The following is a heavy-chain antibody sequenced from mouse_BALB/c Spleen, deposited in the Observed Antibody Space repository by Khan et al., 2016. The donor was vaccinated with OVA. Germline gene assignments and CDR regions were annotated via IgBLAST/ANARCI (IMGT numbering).Heavy chain of an antibody. CDR3: ARNSYMYDFTY. J-gene: IGHJ3*01. CDR1: GFSLTTYG. V-gene: IGHV2-2*01. D-gene: IGHD2-14*01. CDR2: IWSGGTT. Sequence: VQLQESGPGLVQPSQSLSITCTVSGFSLTTYGVHWVRQSLGKGLEWLGVIWSGGTTDYNAPFISRLSISKDNSKSQVYFKMNSLQADDTAMYFCARNSYMYDFTYWGQGTLVTVSA.